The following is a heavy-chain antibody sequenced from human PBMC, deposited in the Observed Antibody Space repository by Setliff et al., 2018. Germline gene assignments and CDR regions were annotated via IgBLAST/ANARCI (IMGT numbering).Heavy chain of an antibody. J-gene: IGHJ4*02. CDR3: ARTLYDYDILTGPGYYFDY. CDR1: GGSFSGYY. CDR2: INHSGST. V-gene: IGHV4-34*01. Sequence: SETLSLTCAVYGGSFSGYYWSWIRQPPGKGLEWIGEINHSGSTNYNPSLKSRVTISVDKSKNQFSLKLSSVTAADTAGYYCARTLYDYDILTGPGYYFDYWGQGTLVTVSS. D-gene: IGHD3-9*01.